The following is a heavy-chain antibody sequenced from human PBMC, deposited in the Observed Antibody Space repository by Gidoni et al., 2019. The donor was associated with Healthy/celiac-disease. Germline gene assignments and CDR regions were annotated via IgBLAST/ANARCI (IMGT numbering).Heavy chain of an antibody. CDR1: GGSIRSSSYH. CDR2: IYYSGST. Sequence: QLQLQESGPGLVKPSETLSLTCTVSGGSIRSSSYHWGWLRQPPGKGLEWIGSIYYSGSTYYNPSLKSRVTISVDTSKNQFSLKLSSVTAADTAVYYCAGHYGSGSYYIVPWGQGTLVTVSS. CDR3: AGHYGSGSYYIVP. D-gene: IGHD3-10*01. J-gene: IGHJ5*02. V-gene: IGHV4-39*01.